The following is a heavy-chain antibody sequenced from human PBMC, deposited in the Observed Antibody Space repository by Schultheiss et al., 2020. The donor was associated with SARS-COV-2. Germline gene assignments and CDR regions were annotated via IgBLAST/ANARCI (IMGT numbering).Heavy chain of an antibody. V-gene: IGHV3-30-3*01. CDR1: GFSFRSYA. Sequence: GESLKISCVASGFSFRSYAVHWVRQAPGKGLEWVAVISENGAKKQTADSVKGRFTISRDNSKNTLYLEMNSLRTEDTAVYYCTRDEGSGRGTYYSGGFDYWGQGTLVTVSS. CDR3: TRDEGSGRGTYYSGGFDY. D-gene: IGHD1-26*01. J-gene: IGHJ4*02. CDR2: ISENGAKK.